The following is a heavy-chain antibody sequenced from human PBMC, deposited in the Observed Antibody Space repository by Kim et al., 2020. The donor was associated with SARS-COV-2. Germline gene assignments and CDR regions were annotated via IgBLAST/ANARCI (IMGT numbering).Heavy chain of an antibody. CDR1: GGSFSGYY. CDR2: INHSGST. D-gene: IGHD6-13*01. V-gene: IGHV4-34*01. CDR3: ARGSRYSSSWYGTGGWFDP. Sequence: SETLSLTCAVYGGSFSGYYWSWIRQPPGKGLEWIGEINHSGSTNYNPSLKSRVTISVDTSKNQFSPKLSSVTAADTAVYYFARGSRYSSSWYGTGGWFDPWGQGTLVTVSS. J-gene: IGHJ5*02.